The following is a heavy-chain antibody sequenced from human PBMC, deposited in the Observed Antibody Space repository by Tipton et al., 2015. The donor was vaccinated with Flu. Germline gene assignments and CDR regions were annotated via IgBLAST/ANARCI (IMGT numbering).Heavy chain of an antibody. CDR1: GFKFDDYG. CDR2: INWNSGLI. CDR3: AKRGAGDSYYVLDV. J-gene: IGHJ6*02. D-gene: IGHD3-10*01. Sequence: SVRLSCAASGFKFDDYGMHWVRQAPGKGLEWVSRINWNSGLIDYADSVKGRFTISRDNAKNSLYLQMNSLRPEDTPLYYCAKRGAGDSYYVLDVWGQGTTVTVSS. V-gene: IGHV3-9*01.